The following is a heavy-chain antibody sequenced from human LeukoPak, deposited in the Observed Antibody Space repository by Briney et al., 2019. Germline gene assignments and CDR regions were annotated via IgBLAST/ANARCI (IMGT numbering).Heavy chain of an antibody. V-gene: IGHV3-53*01. Sequence: PGGSLRLSCVASRFTVSSNYMSWVRQAPGKGLEWVSAIYSGGSTYYADSVKGRFTISRDNSKNTLYLQMNSLRAEDTAVYYCASGSGSYRTPYYYMDVWGTGTTVTVSS. J-gene: IGHJ6*03. CDR1: RFTVSSNY. CDR3: ASGSGSYRTPYYYMDV. CDR2: IYSGGST. D-gene: IGHD3-10*01.